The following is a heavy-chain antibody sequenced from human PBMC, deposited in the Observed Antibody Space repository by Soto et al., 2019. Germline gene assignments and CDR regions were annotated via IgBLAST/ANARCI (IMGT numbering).Heavy chain of an antibody. CDR1: GGSISSSSYY. D-gene: IGHD2-2*01. Sequence: QLQLQESGPGLVKPSETLSLTCTVSGGSISSSSYYWGWIRQPPGKGLEWIGSIYYSGSTYYNPSLKSRVTISVDTSQSQFSLNLSSVTAADTAVYYCARSNCISTSCYVVLYYYYGMAVWGQGTTVTVSS. CDR3: ARSNCISTSCYVVLYYYYGMAV. J-gene: IGHJ6*02. CDR2: IYYSGST. V-gene: IGHV4-39*01.